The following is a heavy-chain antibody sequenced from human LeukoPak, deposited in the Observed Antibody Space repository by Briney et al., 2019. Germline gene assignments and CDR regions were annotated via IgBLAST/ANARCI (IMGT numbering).Heavy chain of an antibody. CDR3: ARDEGLGIDY. D-gene: IGHD1-26*01. CDR2: IYGGGNI. CDR1: GFTVSSNY. V-gene: IGHV3-53*01. J-gene: IGHJ4*02. Sequence: GGSLRLSCAASGFTVSSNYMNWVRQAPGKGLEWVSVIYGGGNIYYADSVKGRFTISRDNAKNSLYLQMNSLRAEDTAVYHCARDEGLGIDYWGQGTLVTVSS.